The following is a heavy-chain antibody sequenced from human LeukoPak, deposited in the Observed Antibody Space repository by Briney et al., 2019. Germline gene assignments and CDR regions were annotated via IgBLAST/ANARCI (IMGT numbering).Heavy chain of an antibody. J-gene: IGHJ5*02. CDR3: ARVWIEHEDYNYFDP. D-gene: IGHD3-3*01. CDR1: GYTFTSYG. V-gene: IGHV1-18*01. CDR2: ISAYNDNT. Sequence: ASVKVSCKASGYTFTSYGISWVRQAPGQGLEWMGWISAYNDNTNYAQKLQGRVTMTTDTSTSTAYMELRSLRSDDTAVYYCARVWIEHEDYNYFDPWGQGTLVTVSS.